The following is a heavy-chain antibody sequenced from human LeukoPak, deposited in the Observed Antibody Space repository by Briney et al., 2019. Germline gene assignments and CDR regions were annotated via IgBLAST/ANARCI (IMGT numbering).Heavy chain of an antibody. Sequence: GGSLRLSCVASGFAFDDYGMNWVRQAPGKGLEWVSSISSSSSYIYYADSVKGRFTISRDNAKNSLYLQMNSLRAEDTAVYYCARDLHYGSGSYPGYWGQGTLVTVSS. V-gene: IGHV3-21*01. CDR1: GFAFDDYG. CDR3: ARDLHYGSGSYPGY. CDR2: ISSSSSYI. D-gene: IGHD3-10*01. J-gene: IGHJ4*02.